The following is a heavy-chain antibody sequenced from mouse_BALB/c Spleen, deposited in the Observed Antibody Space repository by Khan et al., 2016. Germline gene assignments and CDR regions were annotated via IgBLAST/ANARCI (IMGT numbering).Heavy chain of an antibody. J-gene: IGHJ2*01. CDR3: AILEGI. Sequence: QVQLQQSGPGLVAPSQSLSITCTVSGFSLTSYGVHWVRQPPGKGLGWLGVIWAGGSTHYNSALMSRLSISKDNSKSQVFLKMNWLQTDDTAMYYCAILEGIWGKGTTLTVSS. CDR1: GFSLTSYG. V-gene: IGHV2-9*02. CDR2: IWAGGST.